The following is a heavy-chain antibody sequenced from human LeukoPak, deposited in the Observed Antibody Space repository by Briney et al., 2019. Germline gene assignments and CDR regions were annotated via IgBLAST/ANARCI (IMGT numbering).Heavy chain of an antibody. J-gene: IGHJ4*02. V-gene: IGHV4-34*01. CDR1: GGSFSGYY. D-gene: IGHD6-25*01. Sequence: SETLSLTCAVYGGSFSGYYWSWIRQPPGKGLEWIGEINHSGSTNYNPSLKSRVTISVDTSKNQSSLKLSSVTAADTAVYYCAREAAATDYWGQGTLVTVSS. CDR2: INHSGST. CDR3: AREAAATDY.